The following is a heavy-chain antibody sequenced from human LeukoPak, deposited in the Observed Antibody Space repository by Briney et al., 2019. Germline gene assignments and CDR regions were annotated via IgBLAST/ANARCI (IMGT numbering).Heavy chain of an antibody. V-gene: IGHV4-34*01. CDR3: ARGPWYCSSTSCSSSGLDY. CDR2: INHSGST. J-gene: IGHJ4*02. Sequence: SETLSLTCAVYGGSFSGYYWSWIRQPPGKGLEWIGEINHSGSTNYNPSLKSRVTISVDTSKNQLSLKLSSVTAADTAVYYCARGPWYCSSTSCSSSGLDYWGQGTLVTVSS. CDR1: GGSFSGYY. D-gene: IGHD2-2*01.